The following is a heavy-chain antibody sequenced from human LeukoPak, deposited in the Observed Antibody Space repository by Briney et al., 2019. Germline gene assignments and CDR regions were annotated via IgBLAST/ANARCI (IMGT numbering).Heavy chain of an antibody. V-gene: IGHV3-66*01. CDR2: IYSGGST. D-gene: IGHD5-12*01. CDR1: GFTVSSNY. J-gene: IGHJ6*02. Sequence: PGGSLRLSCAASGFTVSSNYMSWVRQAPGKGLEWVSVIYSGGSTYYADSVKGRFTISRDNSKNTLYLQMNSLRAEDTAVYYCARDDVAMAYYYYGMDVWGQGTTVTVSS. CDR3: ARDDVAMAYYYYGMDV.